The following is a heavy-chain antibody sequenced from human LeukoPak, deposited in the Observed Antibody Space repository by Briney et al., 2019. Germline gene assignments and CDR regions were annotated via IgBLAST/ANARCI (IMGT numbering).Heavy chain of an antibody. V-gene: IGHV3-23*01. CDR3: AKVLSLTRTYWYGLDV. D-gene: IGHD2-8*02. J-gene: IGHJ6*02. CDR1: GFTFSNFA. CDR2: IGGTGDT. Sequence: GGSLRLSCTASGFTFSNFAMNWVRRTPGKGPEWVSGIGGTGDTHYPDSMKGRFTISRDNSKNTLYLQMNSLRADDSAAYYCAKVLSLTRTYWYGLDVWGQGTTVTVSS.